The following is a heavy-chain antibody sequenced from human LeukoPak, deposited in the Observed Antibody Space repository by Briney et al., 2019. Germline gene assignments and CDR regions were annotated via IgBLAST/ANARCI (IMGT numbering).Heavy chain of an antibody. CDR1: GYTFTGYY. Sequence: GASVKVSCKASGYTFTGYYMHWVRQAPGQGLEWMGWINPNSGGTNYAQKFQGRVTMTRDTSISTAYMELSRLRSDDTAVYYCARSGGSLRGAFDIWGQGTMVTVSS. V-gene: IGHV1-2*02. CDR3: ARSGGSLRGAFDI. CDR2: INPNSGGT. D-gene: IGHD1-26*01. J-gene: IGHJ3*02.